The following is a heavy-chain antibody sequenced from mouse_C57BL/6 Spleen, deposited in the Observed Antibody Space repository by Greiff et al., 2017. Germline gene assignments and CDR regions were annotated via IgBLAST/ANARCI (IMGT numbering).Heavy chain of an antibody. J-gene: IGHJ3*01. CDR1: GYTFTEYT. CDR2: VYPGSGSI. CDR3: ARHERDYYGSSYVAWFAY. Sequence: VQLQQSGAELVKPGASVKLSCKASGYTFTEYTIHWVKQRSGQGLEWIGWVYPGSGSIKYNEKFKDKATLTADKSSSTVYMELSRLTSEDSAVYFCARHERDYYGSSYVAWFAYWGQGTLVTVSA. D-gene: IGHD1-1*01. V-gene: IGHV1-62-2*01.